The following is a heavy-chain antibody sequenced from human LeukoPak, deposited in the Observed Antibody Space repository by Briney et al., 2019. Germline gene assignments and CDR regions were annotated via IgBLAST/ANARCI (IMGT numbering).Heavy chain of an antibody. CDR2: INHSGST. J-gene: IGHJ4*02. CDR3: ARASWGDCSSTSCSPDY. CDR1: GGYFSGYY. D-gene: IGHD2-2*01. V-gene: IGHV4-34*01. Sequence: SETLSLTCAVYGGYFSGYYWSWIRQPPGKGLEWIGEINHSGSTNYNPSLKSRVTISVDMSKNQFSLKLSSVTAADTAVYYCARASWGDCSSTSCSPDYWGQGTLVTVSS.